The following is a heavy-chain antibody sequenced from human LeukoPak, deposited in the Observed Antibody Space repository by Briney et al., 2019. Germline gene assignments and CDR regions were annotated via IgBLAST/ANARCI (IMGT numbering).Heavy chain of an antibody. D-gene: IGHD7-27*01. J-gene: IGHJ4*02. V-gene: IGHV3-11*01. CDR1: GFTLSDYY. CDR3: ARRGDFIDY. Sequence: GGSLRLSCAASGFTLSDYYMGWIRQAPGKGLEWVSYSSSSGSTIYYADSVKGRFAISRDNAKNSLYLQMNSLRAEDTAVYYCARRGDFIDYWGQGTLVAVSS. CDR2: SSSSGSTI.